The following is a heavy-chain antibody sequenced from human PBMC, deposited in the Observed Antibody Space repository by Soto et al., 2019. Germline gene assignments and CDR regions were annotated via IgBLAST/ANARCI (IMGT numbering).Heavy chain of an antibody. J-gene: IGHJ3*02. CDR1: GDSISSSGYY. D-gene: IGHD3-10*01. V-gene: IGHV4-31*03. Sequence: QVQLQESGPGLVKPSQTLSVSCTVSGDSISSSGYYWSWIRPHPGKGLEWIGHIYHSGSTYYNPSLSSRVTVSVDTSKIQFSLKLSSVTAADTGVYYCARDDYFGSGSSAYAIWGQGTMVTVSS. CDR3: ARDDYFGSGSSAYAI. CDR2: IYHSGST.